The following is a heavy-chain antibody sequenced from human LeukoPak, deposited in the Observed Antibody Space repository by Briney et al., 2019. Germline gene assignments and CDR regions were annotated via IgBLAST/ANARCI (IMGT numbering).Heavy chain of an antibody. Sequence: ASVKVSCKASGYTFTGYYIHWVRQAPGQGLEWMGWINPNSGGRNYVQKFQGRVTMTRDTSTTYMELSRLTSDDTAVYYCARAYSGYEAFDYWGQGTLVTVSS. CDR2: INPNSGGR. D-gene: IGHD5-12*01. J-gene: IGHJ4*02. CDR1: GYTFTGYY. CDR3: ARAYSGYEAFDY. V-gene: IGHV1-2*02.